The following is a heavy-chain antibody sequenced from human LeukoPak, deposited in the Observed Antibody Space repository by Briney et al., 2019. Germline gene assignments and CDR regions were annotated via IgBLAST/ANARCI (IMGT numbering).Heavy chain of an antibody. J-gene: IGHJ6*02. V-gene: IGHV3-23*01. CDR3: ARDLAGSSGWYGNYYYYYGMDV. D-gene: IGHD6-19*01. CDR2: ISGSGGST. Sequence: PGGSLRLSCAASGFTFSSYAMSWVRQAPGKGLEWVSAISGSGGSTYYADSVKGRFTISRDNSKNTLYLQMNSLRAEDTAVYYCARDLAGSSGWYGNYYYYYGMDVWGQGTTVTVSS. CDR1: GFTFSSYA.